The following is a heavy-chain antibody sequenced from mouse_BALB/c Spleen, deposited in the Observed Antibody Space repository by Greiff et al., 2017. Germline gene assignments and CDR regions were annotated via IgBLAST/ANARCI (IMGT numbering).Heavy chain of an antibody. CDR3: ARWRSWYFDV. J-gene: IGHJ1*01. V-gene: IGHV14-3*02. CDR2: IDPANGNT. CDR1: GFNIKDYY. Sequence: EVQLQQSGAELVRPGASVKLSCTASGFNIKDYYMHWVKQRPEQGLEWIGRIDPANGNTKYDPKFQGKATITADTSSNTAYLQLSSLTSEDTAVYYCARWRSWYFDVWGAGTTVTVSS.